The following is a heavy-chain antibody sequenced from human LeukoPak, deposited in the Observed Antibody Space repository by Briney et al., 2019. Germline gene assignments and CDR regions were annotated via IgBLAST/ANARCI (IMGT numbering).Heavy chain of an antibody. CDR3: ASGRGYGDYDY. CDR1: GGSFSGYY. V-gene: IGHV4-34*01. J-gene: IGHJ4*02. CDR2: INHSGST. D-gene: IGHD4-17*01. Sequence: KPSETLSLTCAVYGGSFSGYYWSWIRQPPGKGLEWIGEINHSGSTNYNPSLKSRVTISVDTSKNQFSLKLSSVTAADTAVYYCASGRGYGDYDYWGQGTLVTVSS.